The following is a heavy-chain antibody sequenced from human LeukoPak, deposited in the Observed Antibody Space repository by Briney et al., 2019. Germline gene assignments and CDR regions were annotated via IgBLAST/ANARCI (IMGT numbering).Heavy chain of an antibody. CDR2: IIPIFGTA. D-gene: IGHD6-6*01. Sequence: SVKVSCKASGGTFSSYAISWVRQGPGQGLEWMGRIIPIFGTANYAQKFQGRVTITTDESTSTAYMELSSLRSEDTAVYYCARETISSSYSYMDVWGKGTTVTVSS. J-gene: IGHJ6*03. CDR3: ARETISSSYSYMDV. V-gene: IGHV1-69*05. CDR1: GGTFSSYA.